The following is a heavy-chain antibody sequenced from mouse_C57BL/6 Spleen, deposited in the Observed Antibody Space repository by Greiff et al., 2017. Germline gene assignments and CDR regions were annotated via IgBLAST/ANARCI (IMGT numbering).Heavy chain of an antibody. CDR2: INPGSGGT. J-gene: IGHJ1*03. Sequence: VQLQQSGAELVRPGTSVKVSCKASGYAFTNYLIEWVKQRPGQGLEWIGVINPGSGGTNYNEKFKGKATLTADKSSSTAYMQLSSLTSEDSAVYFCARWCTPPVGGTGPTVTVSS. V-gene: IGHV1-54*01. CDR1: GYAFTNYL. D-gene: IGHD1-1*02. CDR3: ARWCTPPV.